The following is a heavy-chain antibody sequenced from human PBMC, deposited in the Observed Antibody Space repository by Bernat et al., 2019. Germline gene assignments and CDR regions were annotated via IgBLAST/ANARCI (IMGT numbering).Heavy chain of an antibody. J-gene: IGHJ4*02. D-gene: IGHD3-3*01. V-gene: IGHV4-4*02. CDR3: ARNLHHYDFWSGYYTPRYFDY. CDR2: IYHSGST. Sequence: QVQLQESGPGLVKPSGTLSLTCAVSGGSISSSNWWSWVRQPPGKGLEWIGEIYHSGSTNYNPSLKSRVTISVDKSKNQFSLKLSSLTAADTAVYYCARNLHHYDFWSGYYTPRYFDYWGQGTLVTVSS. CDR1: GGSISSSNW.